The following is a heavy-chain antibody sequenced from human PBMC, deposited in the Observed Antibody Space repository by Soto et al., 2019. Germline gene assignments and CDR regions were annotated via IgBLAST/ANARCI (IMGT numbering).Heavy chain of an antibody. CDR3: TRVTYYDYVWGSYRSYYFDY. Sequence: SGGSLSLSCPASGFTFGDYAMSWVRQAPGKGLEWVGFIRSKAYGGTTEYAASVKGRFTISRDDSKSIAYLQMNSLKTEDTAVYYCTRVTYYDYVWGSYRSYYFDYWGQGTLVTVSS. D-gene: IGHD3-16*02. CDR1: GFTFGDYA. J-gene: IGHJ4*02. V-gene: IGHV3-49*04. CDR2: IRSKAYGGTT.